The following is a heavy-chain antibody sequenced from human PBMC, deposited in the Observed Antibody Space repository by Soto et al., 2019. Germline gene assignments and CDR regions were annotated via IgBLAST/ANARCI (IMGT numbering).Heavy chain of an antibody. J-gene: IGHJ4*02. V-gene: IGHV3-15*07. D-gene: IGHD3-9*01. CDR2: IKSKTDGGTT. CDR3: TTDHDILTGYSPDY. CDR1: GFTFSNAW. Sequence: GGSLRLSCAASGFTFSNAWMNWVRQAPGKGLERVGRIKSKTDGGTTDYAAPVKGRFTISRDDSKNTLYLQMNSLKTEDTAVYYCTTDHDILTGYSPDYWGQGTLVTLSS.